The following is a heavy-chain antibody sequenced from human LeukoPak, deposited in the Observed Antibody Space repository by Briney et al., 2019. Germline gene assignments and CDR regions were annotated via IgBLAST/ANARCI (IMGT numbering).Heavy chain of an antibody. CDR3: ARDARDFWSGYSHY. Sequence: GGSLRLSCAASGFTFSSYEMNWVRQAPGKGLEWVSYISSSGSTIYYADSVKGRFTISRDNAKNSLYLQMNSLRAEDTAVYYCARDARDFWSGYSHYWGQGTLVTVSS. CDR1: GFTFSSYE. D-gene: IGHD3-3*01. J-gene: IGHJ4*02. V-gene: IGHV3-48*03. CDR2: ISSSGSTI.